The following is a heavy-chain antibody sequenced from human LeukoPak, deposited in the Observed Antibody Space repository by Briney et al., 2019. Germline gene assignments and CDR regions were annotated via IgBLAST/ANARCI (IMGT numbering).Heavy chain of an antibody. CDR1: GGSIGSTNW. CDR3: ARRDIVVMTAFDY. CDR2: IYHSGST. Sequence: SETLSLTCAVSGGSIGSTNWWIWVRQPPGKGLEWIGEIYHSGSTNYNPSLKSRVTISVDKSKNQFSLKLSSVTAADTAVYYCARRDIVVMTAFDYWGQGTLVAVSS. D-gene: IGHD2-21*02. J-gene: IGHJ4*02. V-gene: IGHV4-4*02.